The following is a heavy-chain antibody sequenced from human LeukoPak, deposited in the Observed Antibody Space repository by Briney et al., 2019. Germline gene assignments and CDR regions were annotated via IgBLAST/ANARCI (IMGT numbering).Heavy chain of an antibody. J-gene: IGHJ3*02. CDR2: ISYDGSNK. Sequence: GGSLRLSCAASGFTFSSYAMHWVRQAPGKGLEWVAVISYDGSNKYYADSVKGRFTISRDNSMNTLYLQMNSLRAEDTAVYYCAKEGIAAAGLDAFDIWGQGTMVTVSS. D-gene: IGHD6-13*01. V-gene: IGHV3-30-3*01. CDR3: AKEGIAAAGLDAFDI. CDR1: GFTFSSYA.